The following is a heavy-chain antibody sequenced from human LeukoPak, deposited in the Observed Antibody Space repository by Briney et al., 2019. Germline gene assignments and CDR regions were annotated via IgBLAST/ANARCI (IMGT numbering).Heavy chain of an antibody. J-gene: IGHJ6*02. V-gene: IGHV4-34*01. Sequence: SETLSPTCAVYGVYFRGYYWNWVRQSPGKGLEWVGEVNHDGSANYNPSLKSRVTISGDTSKGQFSLKLRSVTAADTAVYYCSRVLGSSWSDYYYCMDVWGQGTTVTVSS. CDR2: VNHDGSA. D-gene: IGHD6-13*01. CDR3: SRVLGSSWSDYYYCMDV. CDR1: GVYFRGYY.